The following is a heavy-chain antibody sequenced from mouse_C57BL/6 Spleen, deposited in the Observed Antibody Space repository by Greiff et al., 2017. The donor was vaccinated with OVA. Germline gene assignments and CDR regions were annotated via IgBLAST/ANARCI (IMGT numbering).Heavy chain of an antibody. V-gene: IGHV5-16*01. Sequence: EVQVVESEGGLVQPGSSMKLSCTASGFTFSDYYMAWVRQVPEKGLEWVANINSDGSSTYYLDSLKSRFTISRDNAKNILYLQMSSLKSEDTDTEYCARDNGYYFDDWGKGTTLTVSS. D-gene: IGHD2-2*01. J-gene: IGHJ2*01. CDR2: INSDGSST. CDR1: GFTFSDYY. CDR3: ARDNGYYFDD.